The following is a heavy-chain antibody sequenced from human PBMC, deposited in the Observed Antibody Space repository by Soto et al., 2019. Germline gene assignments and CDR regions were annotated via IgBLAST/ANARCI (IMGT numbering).Heavy chain of an antibody. D-gene: IGHD4-17*01. CDR1: GGSISSYY. V-gene: IGHV4-4*07. Sequence: SETLSLTCTVSGGSISSYYWSWIRQPAGKGLEWIGRIYTSGSTNYNPSLKSRVTMSVDTSKNQFSLKLSSVTAADTAVYYCAMTTVTRAPSDYWGQGTLVTVSS. J-gene: IGHJ4*02. CDR3: AMTTVTRAPSDY. CDR2: IYTSGST.